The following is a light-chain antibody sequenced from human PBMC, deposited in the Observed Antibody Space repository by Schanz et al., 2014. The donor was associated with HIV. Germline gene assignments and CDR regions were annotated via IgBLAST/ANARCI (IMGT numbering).Light chain of an antibody. CDR3: HQRNKWPFT. Sequence: ESVLTQSPGTLSLSPGERATLSCRASQSVSSSYLAWYQQKPGQAPRLLIYGTSNRATGIPARFSGSGSGTDFTLTISSLEPEDFAVYYCHQRNKWPFTVGPGTNVEVK. J-gene: IGKJ3*01. CDR1: QSVSSSY. CDR2: GTS. V-gene: IGKV3D-20*02.